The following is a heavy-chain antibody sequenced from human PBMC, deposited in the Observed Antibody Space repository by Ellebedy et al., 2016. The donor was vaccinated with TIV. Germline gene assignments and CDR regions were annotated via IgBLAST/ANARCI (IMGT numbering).Heavy chain of an antibody. Sequence: GESLKISCAASGFSVSTNYMSWVRQAPGKGLEWVSIIYSGGSADYADSVKGRFAISRDNSRNTLYLQMNSLRAEDTAVYYCASRPDGDYHFLDYWGQGTLVTVSS. CDR1: GFSVSTNY. CDR2: IYSGGSA. V-gene: IGHV3-66*01. D-gene: IGHD4-17*01. J-gene: IGHJ4*02. CDR3: ASRPDGDYHFLDY.